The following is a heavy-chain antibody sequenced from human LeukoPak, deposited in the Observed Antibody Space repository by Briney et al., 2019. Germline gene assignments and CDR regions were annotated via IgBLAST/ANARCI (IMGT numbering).Heavy chain of an antibody. CDR2: INPNSGGT. J-gene: IGHJ4*02. D-gene: IGHD4-23*01. CDR3: ASYIVGRHDYGGMGD. CDR1: GYTFTGYY. Sequence: ASVKVSCKASGYTFTGYYMHWVRQAPGQGLEWMGWINPNSGGTNYAQKFQGRVTMTRDTSISTAYMELSRLRSDDTAVYYCASYIVGRHDYGGMGDWGQGTLVTVSS. V-gene: IGHV1-2*02.